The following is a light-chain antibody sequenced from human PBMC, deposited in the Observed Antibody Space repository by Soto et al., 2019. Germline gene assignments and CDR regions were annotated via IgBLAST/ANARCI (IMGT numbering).Light chain of an antibody. CDR3: QPAYSFPLT. CDR1: QDVSSW. CDR2: SAS. V-gene: IGKV1-12*01. Sequence: DIQVTQSPSSVSASVGDRVTITCRTSQDVSSWLAWYQQKPGKAPELLIYSASTLQTGVPSRFSGSGSGTDFTLTISSLQPEDFATYYCQPAYSFPLTFGGGTKVEIK. J-gene: IGKJ4*01.